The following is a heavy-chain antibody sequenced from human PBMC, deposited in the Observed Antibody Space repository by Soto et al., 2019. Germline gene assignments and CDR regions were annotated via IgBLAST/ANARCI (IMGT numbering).Heavy chain of an antibody. V-gene: IGHV4-34*01. J-gene: IGHJ5*02. Sequence: SETLSFTCAVYVGSFSGYYWSLIRQRPGKGLECIWEINHSGSTNYNPSLKSRVTISVDTSKNQFSLKLSSVTAADTAVYYCARVIQLRYSSGGSCYNWFEAWGQGTIVTLSS. CDR2: INHSGST. CDR3: ARVIQLRYSSGGSCYNWFEA. CDR1: VGSFSGYY. D-gene: IGHD2-15*01.